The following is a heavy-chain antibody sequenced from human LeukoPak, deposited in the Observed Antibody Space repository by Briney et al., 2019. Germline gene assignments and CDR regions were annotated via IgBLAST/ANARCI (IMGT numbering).Heavy chain of an antibody. J-gene: IGHJ4*02. CDR1: GFTFSSFT. V-gene: IGHV3-23*01. Sequence: GGSLRLSCAASGFTFSSFTLSWVRHAPGKGLEWVSAISGSGAGTYYADSVKGRFTISRDNSKNTLYLQMTGLRAEDTAVYYCAKYASSWFYYFDYWGQGTLVTVSS. CDR2: ISGSGAGT. CDR3: AKYASSWFYYFDY. D-gene: IGHD6-13*01.